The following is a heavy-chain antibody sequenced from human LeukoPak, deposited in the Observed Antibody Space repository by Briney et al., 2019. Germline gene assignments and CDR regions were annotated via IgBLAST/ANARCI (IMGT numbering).Heavy chain of an antibody. CDR3: AKDSQAAPYYYYGMDV. CDR1: GFTFSSYA. CDR2: ISGSGGST. D-gene: IGHD2-15*01. J-gene: IGHJ6*02. V-gene: IGHV3-23*01. Sequence: PGGSLRLSCAASGFTFSSYAMSWVRQAPGKGLEWVSAISGSGGSTYYADSVKGRFTISRDNSKNTLYLQMNSLRAEDTAVYYCAKDSQAAPYYYYGMDVWGQGTTVTVSS.